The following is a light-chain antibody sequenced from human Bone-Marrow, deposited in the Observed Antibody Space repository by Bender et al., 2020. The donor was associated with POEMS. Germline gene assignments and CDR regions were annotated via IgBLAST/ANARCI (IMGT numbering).Light chain of an antibody. CDR3: SSYTSSSTYV. Sequence: QSALTQPASVSGSPGQSITISCTGTSSDVGGYKYISWYQHHPGKAPKRMIYDVSNRPSGVSNRFSGSKSGNTASLTISGLQAEDEADYYCSSYTSSSTYVVGTGTMVTVL. CDR1: SSDVGGYKY. CDR2: DVS. V-gene: IGLV2-14*03. J-gene: IGLJ1*01.